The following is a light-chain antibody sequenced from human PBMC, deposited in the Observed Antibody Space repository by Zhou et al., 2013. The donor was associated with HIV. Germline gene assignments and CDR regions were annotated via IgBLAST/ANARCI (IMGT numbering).Light chain of an antibody. V-gene: IGKV3-15*01. CDR2: GAS. CDR3: QQYNNWPRT. Sequence: EVVLTQSPVTLSVSPGERVTLSCRASQSVSRKLAWFQQKPGQAPRLLIYGASNRAPGVPDRFSGSGSGTEFTLTISGLQSEDFAIYYCQQYNNWPRTFGQGTKVEIK. CDR1: QSVSRK. J-gene: IGKJ1*01.